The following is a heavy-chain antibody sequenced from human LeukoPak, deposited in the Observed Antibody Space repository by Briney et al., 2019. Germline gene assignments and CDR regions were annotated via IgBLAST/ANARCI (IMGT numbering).Heavy chain of an antibody. Sequence: GESLKISRKGSGYNFTSYWLGWVRQMPGKGLEWMGIIYPGDSDTRYSPSFQGQVTISADKSISTAYLQWSSLKASDTAMYYCARRSGYYDSSGRDYWGQGTLLTVSS. CDR3: ARRSGYYDSSGRDY. D-gene: IGHD3-22*01. CDR2: IYPGDSDT. J-gene: IGHJ4*02. CDR1: GYNFTSYW. V-gene: IGHV5-51*01.